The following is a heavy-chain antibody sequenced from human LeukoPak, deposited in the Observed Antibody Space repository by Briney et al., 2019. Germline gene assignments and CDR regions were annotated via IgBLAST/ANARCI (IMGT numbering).Heavy chain of an antibody. D-gene: IGHD3-16*01. J-gene: IGHJ4*02. V-gene: IGHV6-1*01. CDR1: GDSVSSSTAA. CDR3: ARFDYGAPDY. CDR2: TYYRSRWSY. Sequence: SQTLSLTCAISGDSVSSSTAAWNWIRQSPSRGLEWLGRTYYRSRWSYEYTTSVKGRITINADTSENQFSLQVKSVTPEDTAVYYCARFDYGAPDYWGQGTLVTVSS.